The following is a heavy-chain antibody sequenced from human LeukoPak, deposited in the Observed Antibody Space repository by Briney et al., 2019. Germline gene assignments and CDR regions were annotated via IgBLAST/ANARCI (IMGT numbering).Heavy chain of an antibody. CDR3: ARPTDGDGFDAFNI. D-gene: IGHD4-17*01. J-gene: IGHJ3*02. Sequence: PGGSLSLSCAASGFTFSSYDMHWVRQPTGKGLEWVSAIDTAGDTYYPGSVKGRFTISRENAKNSLYLQMNSLRAGDTAVYYCARPTDGDGFDAFNIWGQGTMVTVSS. CDR1: GFTFSSYD. V-gene: IGHV3-13*04. CDR2: IDTAGDT.